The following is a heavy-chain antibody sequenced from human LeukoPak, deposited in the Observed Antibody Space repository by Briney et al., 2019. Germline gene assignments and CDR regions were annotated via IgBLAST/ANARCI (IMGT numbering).Heavy chain of an antibody. CDR2: IYYSGST. CDR1: GGSISSSSYF. D-gene: IGHD5-18*01. Sequence: SETLSLTCTVSGGSISSSSYFWGWIRQPPGKGLEWIGSIYYSGSTYSNPSLKSRVTISVDTSKSQFSLKLSSVTAADTAVYYCARDGYTYGSFDYWGQGTLVTVSS. V-gene: IGHV4-39*01. CDR3: ARDGYTYGSFDY. J-gene: IGHJ4*02.